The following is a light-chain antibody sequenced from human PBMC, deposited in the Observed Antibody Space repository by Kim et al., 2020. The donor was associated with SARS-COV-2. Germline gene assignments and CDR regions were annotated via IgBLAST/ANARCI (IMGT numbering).Light chain of an antibody. CDR3: QVWDSSSDHRL. Sequence: SYELTQPPSVSVAPGKTARITCGGNNIGSKSVHWYQQKPGQAPVLVIYYDSDRPSGIPERFSGSNSGNTATLTISSVEAGDEADYYCQVWDSSSDHRLFG. CDR2: YDS. CDR1: NIGSKS. V-gene: IGLV3-21*04. J-gene: IGLJ3*02.